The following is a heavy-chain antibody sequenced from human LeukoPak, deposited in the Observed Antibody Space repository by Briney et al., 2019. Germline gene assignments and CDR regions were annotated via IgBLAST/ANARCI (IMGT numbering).Heavy chain of an antibody. CDR2: INHSGST. Sequence: SETLSLTCTVSGGSISGYYWSWIRQPPGKGLEWIGEINHSGSTNYNPSLKSRVTISVDTSKNQFSLKLSSVTAADTAVYYCARGRFFEYCSGGSCFRAFDIWGQGTMVTVSS. D-gene: IGHD2-15*01. V-gene: IGHV4-34*01. CDR1: GGSISGYY. CDR3: ARGRFFEYCSGGSCFRAFDI. J-gene: IGHJ3*02.